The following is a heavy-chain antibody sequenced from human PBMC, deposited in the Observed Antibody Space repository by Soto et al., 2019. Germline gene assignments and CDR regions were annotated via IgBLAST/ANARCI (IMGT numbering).Heavy chain of an antibody. CDR3: ATSSAEYYDFWSGYRNSDSFYFDY. V-gene: IGHV4-59*01. CDR1: GGSISSYY. D-gene: IGHD3-3*01. CDR2: IYYSGST. J-gene: IGHJ4*02. Sequence: SETLSLTCTASGGSISSYYWSWIRQPPGKGLEWIGYIYYSGSTNYNPSLKSRVTISVDTSKNQFSLKLSSVTAADTAVYYCATSSAEYYDFWSGYRNSDSFYFDYWGQGTLVTVSS.